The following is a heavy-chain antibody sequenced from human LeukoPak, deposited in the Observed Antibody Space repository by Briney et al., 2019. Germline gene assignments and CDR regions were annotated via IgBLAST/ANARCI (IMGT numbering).Heavy chain of an antibody. D-gene: IGHD4-23*01. CDR2: INHSGST. J-gene: IGHJ3*02. CDR3: ARPDGGNPYDAFDI. V-gene: IGHV4-34*01. Sequence: PSETLSLTCAVYGGSFSGYYWSWIRQPPGKGLEWIGEINHSGSTNYNPSLKSRVTISVDTSKNQFSLKLSSVTAADTAVYYCARPDGGNPYDAFDIWGQGTMVTVSS. CDR1: GGSFSGYY.